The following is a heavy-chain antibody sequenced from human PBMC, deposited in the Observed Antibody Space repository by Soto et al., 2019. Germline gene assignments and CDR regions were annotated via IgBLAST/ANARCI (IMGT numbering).Heavy chain of an antibody. CDR2: IYYSGST. D-gene: IGHD2-15*01. CDR3: ARATEYCSGGSCYEVSWFDP. Sequence: SETLSLTCTVSGGSISSYYWSWIRQPPGKGLEWIGYIYYSGSTNYNPSLKSRVTISVDTSKNQFSLKLSSVTAADTAVYYCARATEYCSGGSCYEVSWFDPWGQGTLVTVSS. CDR1: GGSISSYY. J-gene: IGHJ5*02. V-gene: IGHV4-59*01.